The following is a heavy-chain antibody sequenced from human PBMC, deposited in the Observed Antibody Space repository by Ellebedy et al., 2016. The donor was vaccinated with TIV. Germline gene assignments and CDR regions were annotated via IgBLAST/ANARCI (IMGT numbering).Heavy chain of an antibody. V-gene: IGHV4-59*01. J-gene: IGHJ6*02. CDR2: IYYSGRT. CDR1: GGSISRNY. Sequence: GSLRLXXTVSGGSISRNYWSWIRQPPGKGLEWIGEIYYSGRTNYNPSLKSRVTISVVTSKNQFSLKLSSVTAADTAVYYCARDRMYYYDSSGSYQYYGMDVWGQGTTVTVSS. D-gene: IGHD3-22*01. CDR3: ARDRMYYYDSSGSYQYYGMDV.